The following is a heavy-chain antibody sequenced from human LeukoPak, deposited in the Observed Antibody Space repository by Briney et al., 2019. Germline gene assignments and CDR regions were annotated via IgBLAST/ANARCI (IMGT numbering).Heavy chain of an antibody. Sequence: SETLSLTCTVSGGPINSSSYYWGWIRQPPGKGLEWIGSIFYSGSSYYNPSLKSRVTISVDTSKNQFSLKLNSVTAADTAVYYCARHQKHNSYYFDYWGQGTLVTVSS. D-gene: IGHD5-24*01. CDR1: GGPINSSSYY. J-gene: IGHJ4*02. CDR3: ARHQKHNSYYFDY. CDR2: IFYSGSS. V-gene: IGHV4-39*01.